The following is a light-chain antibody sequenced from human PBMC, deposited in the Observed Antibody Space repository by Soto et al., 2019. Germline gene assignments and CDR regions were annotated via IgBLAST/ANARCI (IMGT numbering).Light chain of an antibody. CDR3: AAWDDRLNGYV. CDR1: DSNIGSNT. Sequence: QSVLTQPPSASGTPGQRVTISCSGSDSNIGSNTVNWYEQLPGTAPKLPIYSNNQRPSGVPDRFSGSTSGTSASLAISGLQYKDEADDDCAAWDDRLNGYVFATGTKPTVL. CDR2: SNN. V-gene: IGLV1-44*01. J-gene: IGLJ1*01.